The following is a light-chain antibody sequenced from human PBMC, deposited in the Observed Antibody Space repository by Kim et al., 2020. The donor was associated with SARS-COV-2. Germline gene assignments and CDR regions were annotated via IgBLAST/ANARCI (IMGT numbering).Light chain of an antibody. J-gene: IGLJ2*01. CDR2: DTY. CDR1: ISNIGENY. Sequence: VTIACSGSISNIGENYVAWYQQLPGTAPKLLIWDTYRRPSGISDRFAGSKSGTSATLEIAGLQSGDEAVYYCGSWDSSLNTGQVFGGGTQLTVL. V-gene: IGLV1-51*01. CDR3: GSWDSSLNTGQV.